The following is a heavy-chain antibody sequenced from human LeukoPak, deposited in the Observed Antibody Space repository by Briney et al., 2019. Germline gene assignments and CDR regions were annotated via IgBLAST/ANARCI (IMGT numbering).Heavy chain of an antibody. Sequence: GGSLRLSCAASGFTFSSYWMSWVRQAPGKGLEWVANIKQDGSEKYYVDSVKGRFTISRDNAKNSLYLQMNSLRAEDTAVYYCARDGVLSVAGYYYYCGMDVWGKGTTVTVSS. V-gene: IGHV3-7*03. CDR3: ARDGVLSVAGYYYYCGMDV. D-gene: IGHD6-19*01. CDR1: GFTFSSYW. J-gene: IGHJ6*04. CDR2: IKQDGSEK.